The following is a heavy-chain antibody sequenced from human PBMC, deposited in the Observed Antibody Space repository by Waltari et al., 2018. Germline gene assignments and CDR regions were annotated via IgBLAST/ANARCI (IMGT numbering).Heavy chain of an antibody. J-gene: IGHJ4*02. CDR3: ARGSGWVFDY. V-gene: IGHV3-7*03. CDR1: GFTFSNNW. Sequence: EVQLVESGGGLVQPGGSLSLSCAASGFTFSNNWLAGVRQAPGKGLEWVAIIKGDGSERHYVDSVKGRFTISRDNPKNSQYLQMNSLRADDTAVYYCARGSGWVFDYWGQGTVVTVSS. CDR2: IKGDGSER. D-gene: IGHD6-19*01.